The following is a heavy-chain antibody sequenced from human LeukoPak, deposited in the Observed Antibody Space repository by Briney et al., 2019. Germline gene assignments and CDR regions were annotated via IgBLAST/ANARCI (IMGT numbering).Heavy chain of an antibody. CDR1: GFTFSNAW. Sequence: PGGSLRLSCAASGFTFSNAWMSWVRQAPGKGLEWVGRIKSKTDGGTTDYAAPVKGRFAISRDDSKNTLYLQMNSLKTEDTAVYYCTTIPVGGSTGCYGCMDVWGKGTTVTVSS. J-gene: IGHJ6*03. CDR3: TTIPVGGSTGCYGCMDV. D-gene: IGHD2-2*01. V-gene: IGHV3-15*01. CDR2: IKSKTDGGTT.